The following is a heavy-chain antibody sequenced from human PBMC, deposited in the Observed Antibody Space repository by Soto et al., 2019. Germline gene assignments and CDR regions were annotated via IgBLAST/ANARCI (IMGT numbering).Heavy chain of an antibody. J-gene: IGHJ4*02. CDR1: GFTFSSYS. Sequence: EVQLLESGGGLVQPGGSLRLSCAASGFTFSSYSMSWVRQAPGKGLEWVSGFRSSGDGGTTYYADSVKGRFTISRDNSKNTLFLQMNSLRAADTAIYYCAKKVNSGPGSQYFDYWGQGTLVTVSS. CDR3: AKKVNSGPGSQYFDY. CDR2: FRSSGDGGTT. D-gene: IGHD3-10*01. V-gene: IGHV3-23*01.